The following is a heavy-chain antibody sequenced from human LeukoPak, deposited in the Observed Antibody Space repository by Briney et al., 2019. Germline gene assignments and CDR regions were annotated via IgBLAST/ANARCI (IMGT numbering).Heavy chain of an antibody. D-gene: IGHD6-19*01. CDR1: GGSISSYY. V-gene: IGHV4-4*07. CDR2: IYTSGSA. CDR3: ARGIAVIDY. J-gene: IGHJ4*02. Sequence: SETLSLTCTVSGGSISSYYWSWIRQPAGQGLEWIGLIYTSGSASSNPSLTSRITMSVETSKTQFSLKLSSVTAADTAVYYCARGIAVIDYWGQGTLVTVPS.